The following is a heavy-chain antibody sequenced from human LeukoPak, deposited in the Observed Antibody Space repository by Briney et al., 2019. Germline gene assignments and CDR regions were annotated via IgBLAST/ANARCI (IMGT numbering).Heavy chain of an antibody. D-gene: IGHD3-9*01. Sequence: GGSLRLSCAASGFIVTNEYMSWVRQAPGKGREWVSVMYSGGGADYADSVKDRFIISRDTAKNTLYLQMNALRPEDTAVYYCTRDSILAERHGRYDAFDIWGQGTMVTVSS. CDR2: MYSGGGA. J-gene: IGHJ3*02. V-gene: IGHV3-66*01. CDR1: GFIVTNEY. CDR3: TRDSILAERHGRYDAFDI.